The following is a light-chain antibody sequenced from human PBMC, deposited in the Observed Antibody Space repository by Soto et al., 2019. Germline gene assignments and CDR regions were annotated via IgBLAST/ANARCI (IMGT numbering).Light chain of an antibody. CDR2: GAS. J-gene: IGKJ5*01. Sequence: EIVWTRCPVILSLSPGERASLSFGASQSLSSNFLAWYQQKPGQAPRLLIYGASSRATGIPDRFSGTGSETDFTLTINRLEPEDFAVYYCQQYENSPITFGQGTRLEIK. CDR1: QSLSSNF. CDR3: QQYENSPIT. V-gene: IGKV3-20*01.